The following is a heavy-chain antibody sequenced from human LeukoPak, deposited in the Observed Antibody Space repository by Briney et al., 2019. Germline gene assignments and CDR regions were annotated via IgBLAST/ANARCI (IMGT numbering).Heavy chain of an antibody. CDR1: GFTFSSYE. CDR2: ISSSGSTI. Sequence: GGSLRLSCAASGFTFSSYEMNWVRQAPGKGLEWVSYISSSGSTIYYADSVKGRFTISRDNSKNTLYLQMNSLRAEDTAVYFCAKFVYYYYYMDVWGKGTTVTISS. J-gene: IGHJ6*03. V-gene: IGHV3-48*03. CDR3: AKFVYYYYYMDV.